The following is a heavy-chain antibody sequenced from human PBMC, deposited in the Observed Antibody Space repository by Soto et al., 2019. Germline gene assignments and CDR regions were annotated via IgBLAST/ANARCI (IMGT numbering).Heavy chain of an antibody. Sequence: QVQLQESGPGLVKPSQTLSLTCTVSGASISSGDYYWSWIRQPPGKGLEWIGFIYHSGATYYNPSLKNRLSISLDTSENQFSLNFYSVTAADTAVYHCARDRYFDSSGRAFDFWGQGTLVTVSS. V-gene: IGHV4-30-4*01. D-gene: IGHD3-22*01. CDR3: ARDRYFDSSGRAFDF. CDR1: GASISSGDYY. J-gene: IGHJ4*02. CDR2: IYHSGAT.